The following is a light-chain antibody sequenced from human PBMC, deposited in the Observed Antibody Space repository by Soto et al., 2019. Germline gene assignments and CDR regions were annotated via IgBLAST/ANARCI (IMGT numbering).Light chain of an antibody. Sequence: QSALTQPASVSGSPGQSITISCTGTSSDVGGYNYVSWYQQHPGKAPKLIIFEVSNRPSGVSNRFSGSKSGNTASLTISGLQAEDEADYYCSSSTGSSTRVFASGTRSPS. V-gene: IGLV2-14*01. J-gene: IGLJ1*01. CDR3: SSSTGSSTRV. CDR2: EVS. CDR1: SSDVGGYNY.